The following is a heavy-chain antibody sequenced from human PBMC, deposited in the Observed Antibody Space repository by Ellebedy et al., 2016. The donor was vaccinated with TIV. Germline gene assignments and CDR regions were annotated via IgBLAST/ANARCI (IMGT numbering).Heavy chain of an antibody. D-gene: IGHD1-1*01. CDR2: IKYDGSIT. CDR1: AFTFSRYW. Sequence: GESLKISCAASAFTFSRYWMYWVRQAPGKGLVWVSRIKYDGSITTYADSVKGRFTISRDNAKNTLYLQMNSLRAEDTALYCCARDAEDAGTALDYWGQGTLVTVSS. V-gene: IGHV3-74*01. J-gene: IGHJ4*02. CDR3: ARDAEDAGTALDY.